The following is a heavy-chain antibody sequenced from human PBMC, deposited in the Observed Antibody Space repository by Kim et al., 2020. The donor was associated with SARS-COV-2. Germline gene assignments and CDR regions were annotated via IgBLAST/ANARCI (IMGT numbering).Heavy chain of an antibody. CDR1: GYTFTSYA. CDR3: ASTFWSGYTSWFDP. Sequence: ASVKVSCKASGYTFTSYAMNWVRQAPGQGLERMGWINTNTGNPTYAQGFTGRFVFSLDTSVSTAYLQISSLKAEDTAVYYCASTFWSGYTSWFDPWGQGTLVPVSS. J-gene: IGHJ5*02. V-gene: IGHV7-4-1*02. D-gene: IGHD3-3*01. CDR2: INTNTGNP.